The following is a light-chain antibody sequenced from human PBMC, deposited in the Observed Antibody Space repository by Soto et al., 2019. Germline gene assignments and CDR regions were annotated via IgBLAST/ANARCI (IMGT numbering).Light chain of an antibody. CDR2: EVT. V-gene: IGLV2-14*01. CDR1: SSDVGAYNY. J-gene: IGLJ2*01. CDR3: SSYTSGSTLVV. Sequence: QSVLTQPASVSGSPGQSITISCTGSSSDVGAYNYVSWYQQHPGKATRLMIYEVTNRPSGVSNRFSGSKSGNTASLTISGLRAEDEAEYYCSSYTSGSTLVVFGGGTQLTVL.